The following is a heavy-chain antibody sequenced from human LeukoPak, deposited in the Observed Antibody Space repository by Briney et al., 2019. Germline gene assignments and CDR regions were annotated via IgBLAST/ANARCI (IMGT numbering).Heavy chain of an antibody. V-gene: IGHV3-21*01. CDR3: ARDSKGIAAAGKTKIFDC. D-gene: IGHD6-13*01. Sequence: PGGSLRLSCAASGFTFSSYSMSWVRQAPGKGLEWVSSISSSSSNIYYADSVKGRFTISRDNAKNSLYLQMNILRAEDTAEYYWARDSKGIAAAGKTKIFDCWGQGTLVTVA. CDR2: ISSSSSNI. CDR1: GFTFSSYS. J-gene: IGHJ4*02.